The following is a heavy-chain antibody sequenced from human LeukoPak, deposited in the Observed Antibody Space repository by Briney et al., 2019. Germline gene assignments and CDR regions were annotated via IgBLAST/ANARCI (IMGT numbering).Heavy chain of an antibody. D-gene: IGHD4-11*01. J-gene: IGHJ5*02. CDR1: GFTFSSYS. CDR3: ARVALRPIDYSNPEFDP. Sequence: QPGRSLRLSCAASGFTFSSYSMNWVRQAPGQGLEWVSYITSDSTTMFYADSVKGRFTASRDNAENSMYLQMNSLRAEDTAVYYCARVALRPIDYSNPEFDPWGQGTLVTVSS. CDR2: ITSDSTTM. V-gene: IGHV3-48*01.